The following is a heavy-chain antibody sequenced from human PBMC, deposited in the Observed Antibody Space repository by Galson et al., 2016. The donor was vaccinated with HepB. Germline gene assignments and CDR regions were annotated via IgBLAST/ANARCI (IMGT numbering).Heavy chain of an antibody. CDR2: TFYRSNWQN. D-gene: IGHD3-10*01. CDR3: ARSYLLGRGFGW. Sequence: CAISADSVSNNNAGWYWIRQSPSRGLECLGRTFYRSNWQNDYAESVTSRISINADTARNEISLHLRSVTPEDTGVYYCARSYLLGRGFGWWGPGTPVTVSS. V-gene: IGHV6-1*01. J-gene: IGHJ4*02. CDR1: ADSVSNNNAG.